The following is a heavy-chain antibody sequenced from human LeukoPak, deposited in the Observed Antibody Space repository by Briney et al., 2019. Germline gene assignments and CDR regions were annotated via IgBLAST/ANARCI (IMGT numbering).Heavy chain of an antibody. J-gene: IGHJ4*02. D-gene: IGHD6-13*01. Sequence: GGSLRLSCAASGFTFSRYSMNWVRQAPGKGLEWVSSISSSSSYIYYADSAKGRFTISRDNAKNSLYLQMNSLRAEDTAVYYCARDRESSSWFDYWGQGTLVTVSS. V-gene: IGHV3-21*01. CDR1: GFTFSRYS. CDR2: ISSSSSYI. CDR3: ARDRESSSWFDY.